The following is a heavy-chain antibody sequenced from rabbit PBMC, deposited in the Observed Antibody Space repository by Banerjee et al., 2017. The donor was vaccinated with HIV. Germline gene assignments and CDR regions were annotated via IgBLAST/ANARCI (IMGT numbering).Heavy chain of an antibody. CDR1: GFSFSSGHD. Sequence: QQLVESGGGLVKPGASLTLTCKASGFSFSSGHDMCWVRQAPGKGLEWIACIYAGSSGSTYSASWAKGRFTLSKTSSTTVTLRMTSLTAADTATYFRARDTSTSFSTYGMDLWGQGTLVTVS. V-gene: IGHV1S40*01. CDR2: IYAGSSGST. CDR3: ARDTSTSFSTYGMDL. D-gene: IGHD1-1*01. J-gene: IGHJ6*01.